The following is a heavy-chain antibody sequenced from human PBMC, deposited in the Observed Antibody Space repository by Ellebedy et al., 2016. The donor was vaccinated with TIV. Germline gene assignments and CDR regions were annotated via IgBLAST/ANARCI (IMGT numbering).Heavy chain of an antibody. V-gene: IGHV3-13*01. CDR2: ITSAGDT. J-gene: IGHJ4*02. CDR3: ARATSGFDY. D-gene: IGHD5-24*01. Sequence: PGGSLRLSCAASGFTFSSDDTHWVSQPTGKGMEWVSGITSAGDTYYLGSVKGRFIISRDSAKNSLYLQMNSLRAEDTAVYYCARATSGFDYWGQGTLVTVSS. CDR1: GFTFSSDD.